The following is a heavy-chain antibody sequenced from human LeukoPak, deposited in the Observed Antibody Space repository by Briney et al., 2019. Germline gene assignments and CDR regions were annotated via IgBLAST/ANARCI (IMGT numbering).Heavy chain of an antibody. D-gene: IGHD2-15*01. CDR1: GFTFGSYG. Sequence: PGRSLRLSCAASGFTFGSYGMHWVRQAAGKGLEWVAVIWYDGSNKYYADSVKGRFTISRDNSKNTLYLQMNSLRAEDTAVYYCARDQGYCSGGSCYSDGYFDYWGQGTLVTVSS. CDR2: IWYDGSNK. J-gene: IGHJ4*02. V-gene: IGHV3-33*01. CDR3: ARDQGYCSGGSCYSDGYFDY.